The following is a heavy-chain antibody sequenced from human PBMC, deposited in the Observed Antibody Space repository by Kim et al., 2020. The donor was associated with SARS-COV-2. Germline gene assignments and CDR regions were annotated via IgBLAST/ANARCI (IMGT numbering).Heavy chain of an antibody. V-gene: IGHV3-53*01. D-gene: IGHD5-12*01. CDR3: TKYIGRRQYGLDV. CDR1: EFTVSSIY. J-gene: IGHJ6*02. Sequence: GGSLRLSCAASEFTVSSIYMTWVRQAPGKGLEWVSVIYTGGSTYYADSVKGRFTISRDNSKNTVYLQMDSLRAEDTAVYYCTKYIGRRQYGLDVWGQGTTVTVSS. CDR2: IYTGGST.